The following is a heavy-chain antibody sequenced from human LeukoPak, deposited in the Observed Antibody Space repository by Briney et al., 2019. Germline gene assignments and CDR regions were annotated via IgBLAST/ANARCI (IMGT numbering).Heavy chain of an antibody. Sequence: SETLSLTCTVSGGSISSSSYYWGWIRQPPGKGLKWIGRIYYSGSTYYNPSLKSRVTISVDTSKNQFSLKLSSVTAADTAVYYCARLGVPAAAIPGGGVDYWGQGTLVTVSS. CDR2: IYYSGST. CDR3: ARLGVPAAAIPGGGVDY. CDR1: GGSISSSSYY. J-gene: IGHJ4*02. V-gene: IGHV4-39*01. D-gene: IGHD2-2*01.